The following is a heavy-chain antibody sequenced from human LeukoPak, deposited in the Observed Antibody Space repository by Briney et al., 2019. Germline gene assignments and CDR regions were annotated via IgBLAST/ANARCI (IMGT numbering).Heavy chain of an antibody. CDR1: GYTFTSYG. D-gene: IGHD1-1*01. V-gene: IGHV1-2*06. CDR2: INPNSGGT. Sequence: ASVKVSCKASGYTFTSYGISWVRQAPGQGLEWMGRINPNSGGTNYAQKFQGRVTMTRDTSISTAYMELSRLRSDDTAVYYCARTTGDAFDIWGQGTMVTVSS. J-gene: IGHJ3*02. CDR3: ARTTGDAFDI.